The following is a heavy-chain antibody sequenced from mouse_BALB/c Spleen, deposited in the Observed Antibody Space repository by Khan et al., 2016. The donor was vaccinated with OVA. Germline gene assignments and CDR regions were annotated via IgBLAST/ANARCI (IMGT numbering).Heavy chain of an antibody. CDR2: ISSGGDYT. CDR1: GFTFSSYS. J-gene: IGHJ3*01. Sequence: EVQLQESGGDLVKPGGSLKLSCAASGFTFSSYSMSWVRQTPDKRLEWVASISSGGDYTYYLDSVKGRFTISRDNAKNTLYLQMSDLKSEDTAMYYCADHLTGSFAYWGQVTLVTVSA. D-gene: IGHD4-1*01. CDR3: ADHLTGSFAY. V-gene: IGHV5-6*01.